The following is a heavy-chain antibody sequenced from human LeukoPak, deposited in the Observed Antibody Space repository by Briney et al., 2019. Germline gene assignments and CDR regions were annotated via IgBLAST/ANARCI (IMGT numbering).Heavy chain of an antibody. Sequence: PGGSLRLSCAASGFTFSSYAMSWVRQAPGKGLEWVSAISASGGSTYYADSVKGRFTISRDNPKNTLYLQMNSLRAEDTAVYYCTKVGVPFDSWGQGTLVTVSS. CDR1: GFTFSSYA. V-gene: IGHV3-23*01. D-gene: IGHD2-8*01. J-gene: IGHJ4*02. CDR2: ISASGGST. CDR3: TKVGVPFDS.